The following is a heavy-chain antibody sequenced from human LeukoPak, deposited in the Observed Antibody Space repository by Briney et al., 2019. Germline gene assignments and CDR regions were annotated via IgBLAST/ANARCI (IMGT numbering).Heavy chain of an antibody. J-gene: IGHJ3*02. CDR1: GGSISSYY. CDR2: IYTSGST. V-gene: IGHV4-4*07. CDR3: ARAGIVVVPAAIKNDAFDI. D-gene: IGHD2-2*01. Sequence: SETLSLTCTVSGGSISSYYWSWTRQPAGKGLEWIGRIYTSGSTNYNPSLKSRVTISVDTSKNQFSLKLSSVTAADTAVYYCARAGIVVVPAAIKNDAFDIWGQGTMVTVSS.